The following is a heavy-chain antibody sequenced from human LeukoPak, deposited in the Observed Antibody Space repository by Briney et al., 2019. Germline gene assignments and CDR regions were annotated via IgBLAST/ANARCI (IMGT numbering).Heavy chain of an antibody. CDR2: VYYTGRT. CDR1: GDSISSFTSSSYF. Sequence: SETLSLTCTASGDSISSFTSSSYFWAWIRQPPGKGLEWIGNVYYTGRTYGNPSLRSRVTVSVDTSKNQFSLRLSSVTAADTAVYYCARHLLGRGADYYFFYMDVWGKGTTVTVSS. D-gene: IGHD1-26*01. CDR3: ARHLLGRGADYYFFYMDV. V-gene: IGHV4-39*01. J-gene: IGHJ6*03.